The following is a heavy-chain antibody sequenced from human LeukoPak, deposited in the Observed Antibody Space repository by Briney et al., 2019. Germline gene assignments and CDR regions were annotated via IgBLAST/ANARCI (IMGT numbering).Heavy chain of an antibody. CDR3: AGRGQRYFRD. Sequence: PSETLSLTCTVSGDSVSSDYWSWIRQPPGKRREWIGYVYDSGTTAYNPSLKSRLTISLDTSKNQFSLNLTSVTAADTAVYYCAGRGQRYFRDWGQGILVTVSS. J-gene: IGHJ1*01. V-gene: IGHV4-59*08. CDR2: VYDSGTT. CDR1: GDSVSSDY.